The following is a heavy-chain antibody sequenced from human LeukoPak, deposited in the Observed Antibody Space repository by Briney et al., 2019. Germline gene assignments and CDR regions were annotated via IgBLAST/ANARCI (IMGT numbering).Heavy chain of an antibody. CDR3: ARDSGYSSSYDH. CDR1: GGSMSSYY. J-gene: IGHJ4*02. Sequence: SEILSLTCTVSGGSMSSYYWSWIRQPPGKGLEWIGYIYYSGSSNYNPSLKSRVAMSVDTSKNQCSLKLTSVTAADTAVYYCARDSGYSSSYDHWGQGTLVSVSA. D-gene: IGHD6-13*01. V-gene: IGHV4-59*01. CDR2: IYYSGSS.